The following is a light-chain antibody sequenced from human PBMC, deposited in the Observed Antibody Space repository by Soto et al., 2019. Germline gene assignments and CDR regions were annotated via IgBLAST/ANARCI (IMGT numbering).Light chain of an antibody. J-gene: IGKJ2*01. CDR3: QHYNYWPYT. V-gene: IGKV3-15*01. Sequence: EIVMTQSPATLSLSPGERATLSCRASQTIDNNLAWYQRKPGQAPRLLIYDASTRATGVPARFSGSGSGTDFTLTISSLQSEDFAVYYCQHYNYWPYTFGQGTKVEIK. CDR1: QTIDNN. CDR2: DAS.